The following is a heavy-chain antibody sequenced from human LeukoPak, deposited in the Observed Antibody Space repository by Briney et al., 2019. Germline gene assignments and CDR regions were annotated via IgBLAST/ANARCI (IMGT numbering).Heavy chain of an antibody. CDR1: GFTFNSYA. D-gene: IGHD3-10*01. CDR3: AKDRPLCFGELLYPFDP. V-gene: IGHV3-23*01. J-gene: IGHJ5*02. Sequence: GGSLRLSCAASGFTFNSYAMSWVRQAPGKGLEWVSGISGSGGSTYYADSVKGRFTISRDNSKNTLYLQMNSLRAEDTAVYYCAKDRPLCFGELLYPFDPWGEGTLVTVSS. CDR2: ISGSGGST.